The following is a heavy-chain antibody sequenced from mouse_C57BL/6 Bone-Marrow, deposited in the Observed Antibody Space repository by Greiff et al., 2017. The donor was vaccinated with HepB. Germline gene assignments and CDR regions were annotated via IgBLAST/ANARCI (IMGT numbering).Heavy chain of an antibody. CDR3: TTITAPWFAY. CDR1: GFTFSSYA. Sequence: EVKLVESGEGLVKPGGSLKLSCAASGFTFSSYAMSWVRQTPEKRLEWVAYISSGGDYIYYADTVKGRFTISRDNARNTLYLQMSSLKSEDTAMYYCTTITAPWFAYWGQGTLVTVSA. J-gene: IGHJ3*01. D-gene: IGHD1-3*01. CDR2: ISSGGDYI. V-gene: IGHV5-9-1*02.